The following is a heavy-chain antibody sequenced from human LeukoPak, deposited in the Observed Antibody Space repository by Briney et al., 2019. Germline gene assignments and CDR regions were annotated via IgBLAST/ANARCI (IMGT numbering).Heavy chain of an antibody. J-gene: IGHJ4*02. CDR2: IYHSGTT. CDR1: GYSISGGYY. D-gene: IGHD1-26*01. Sequence: SDTLSLTCAVSGYSISGGYYWGWIRPPPGKGLEWIGRIYHSGTTYYNPSLKSRVTISVDTSKNQFSLKLSSVTAADTAVYYCTRVGVGATNSLRWGQGTLVTVSS. CDR3: TRVGVGATNSLR. V-gene: IGHV4-38-2*01.